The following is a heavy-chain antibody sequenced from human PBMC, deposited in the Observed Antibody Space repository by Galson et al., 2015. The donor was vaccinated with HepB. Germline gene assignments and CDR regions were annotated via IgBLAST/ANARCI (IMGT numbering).Heavy chain of an antibody. CDR2: IRSKAYGGTT. Sequence: SLRLSCAASGFTFGDYAMSWFRQAPGKGLEWVGFIRSKAYGGTTEYAASVKGRFTISRDDSKSIAYLQMNSLKTEDTAVYYCTREPPLKYYYGSGSYLRGPFDYWGQGTLVTVSS. CDR3: TREPPLKYYYGSGSYLRGPFDY. J-gene: IGHJ4*02. CDR1: GFTFGDYA. V-gene: IGHV3-49*03. D-gene: IGHD3-10*01.